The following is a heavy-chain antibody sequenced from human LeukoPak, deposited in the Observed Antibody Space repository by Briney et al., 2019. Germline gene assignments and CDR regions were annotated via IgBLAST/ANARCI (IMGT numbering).Heavy chain of an antibody. Sequence: SETLSLTCTVSGGSISSSSYYWGWIRQPPGKGLEWIGRIYYSGSTYYNPSLKSRVTISVDTSKNQFSLKLSSVTAADTAVYYCARRGSSSSYFDYWGQGTLVTVSS. D-gene: IGHD6-6*01. CDR2: IYYSGST. CDR3: ARRGSSSSYFDY. V-gene: IGHV4-39*01. CDR1: GGSISSSSYY. J-gene: IGHJ4*02.